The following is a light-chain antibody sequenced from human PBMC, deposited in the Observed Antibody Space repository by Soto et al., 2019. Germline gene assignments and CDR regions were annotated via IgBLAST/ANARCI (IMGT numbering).Light chain of an antibody. CDR1: QSVSSY. CDR3: QQRRNWPRIT. Sequence: EIVLTQSPATLSLSPGERATLSCRASQSVSSYLAWYQQKPGQAPRLLLYGASNRATGIPARFSGSGSGTDFTLTISSLEPEDFAVYYCQQRRNWPRITFGQGTRLEIK. CDR2: GAS. V-gene: IGKV3-11*01. J-gene: IGKJ5*01.